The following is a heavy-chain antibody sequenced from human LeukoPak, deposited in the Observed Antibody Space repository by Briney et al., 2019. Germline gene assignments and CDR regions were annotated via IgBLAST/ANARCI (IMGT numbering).Heavy chain of an antibody. Sequence: PGGSLRLSCAASGFTFSSYWMHWVRQAPGKGPVWVSHISTDGSTTSYADSVRGRFTISSDNSKNTLYLQMNSLRPEDTAVYYCARAPTPMTTVTTLGYWGQGTLVTVSS. CDR1: GFTFSSYW. V-gene: IGHV3-74*01. D-gene: IGHD4-17*01. J-gene: IGHJ4*02. CDR3: ARAPTPMTTVTTLGY. CDR2: ISTDGSTT.